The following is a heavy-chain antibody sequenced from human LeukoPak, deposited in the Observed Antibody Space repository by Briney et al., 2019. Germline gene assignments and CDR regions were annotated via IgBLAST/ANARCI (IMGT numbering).Heavy chain of an antibody. Sequence: KPSETLSLTCTVSGGSVSSASYYWTWIRQPPGKGLDWIGYIYASGNTNYNPSLKSRVTISVDTSKNQFSLKLSSVTAADTAVYYCARDPPVAGTSWGQGTLVTVSS. D-gene: IGHD6-19*01. CDR1: GGSVSSASYY. V-gene: IGHV4-61*01. CDR3: ARDPPVAGTS. J-gene: IGHJ4*02. CDR2: IYASGNT.